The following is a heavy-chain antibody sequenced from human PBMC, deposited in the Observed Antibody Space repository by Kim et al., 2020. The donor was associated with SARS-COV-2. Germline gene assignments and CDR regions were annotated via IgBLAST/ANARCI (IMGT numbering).Heavy chain of an antibody. Sequence: GGSLRLSCAASGFTFSSYGMHWVRQAPGKGLEWVAVISYDGSNKYYADSVKGRFTISRDNSKNTLYLQMNSLRAEDTAVYYCARAQTRTHWYFDLWGRGTLVTVSS. CDR2: ISYDGSNK. V-gene: IGHV3-33*05. CDR3: ARAQTRTHWYFDL. D-gene: IGHD4-17*01. CDR1: GFTFSSYG. J-gene: IGHJ2*01.